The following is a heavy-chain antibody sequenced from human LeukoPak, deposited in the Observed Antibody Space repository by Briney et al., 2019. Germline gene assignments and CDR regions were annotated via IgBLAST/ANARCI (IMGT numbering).Heavy chain of an antibody. Sequence: GGSLRLSCAASGLTFRSHGMHSVRQAPGKGLEWVAVISYDGTVRNYADSVKGRFTISRDNSKNTLYLQMNSLTAEDTALYYCAKGGCSSTTCYLANPWGQGTLVTVSS. CDR2: ISYDGTVR. J-gene: IGHJ5*02. V-gene: IGHV3-30*18. CDR1: GLTFRSHG. CDR3: AKGGCSSTTCYLANP. D-gene: IGHD2-2*01.